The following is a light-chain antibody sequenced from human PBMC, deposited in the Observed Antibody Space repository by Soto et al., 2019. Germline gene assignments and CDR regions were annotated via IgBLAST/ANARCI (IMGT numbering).Light chain of an antibody. CDR3: QQYNTWSYT. Sequence: DIQMTQSPSTLPASVGDRVTITCRASQSVNRWLAWYQHKPGKAPRLLISGASSVESGIPSRFSGSGSGTEFALTISSLQSDDFAAYYCQQYNTWSYTFGRGTKVDI. J-gene: IGKJ4*02. CDR2: GAS. CDR1: QSVNRW. V-gene: IGKV1-5*01.